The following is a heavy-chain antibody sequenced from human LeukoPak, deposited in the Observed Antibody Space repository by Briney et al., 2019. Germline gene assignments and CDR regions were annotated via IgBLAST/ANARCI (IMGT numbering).Heavy chain of an antibody. CDR3: ARDQGQVDYGDYGVDY. V-gene: IGHV3-48*04. CDR2: ISSSGSTI. D-gene: IGHD4-17*01. Sequence: GGSLRLSCAVSGITLSNYGMSWVRQAPGKGLEWVSYISSSGSTIYYADSVKGRFTISRDNAKNSLYLQMNSLRAEDTAVYYCARDQGQVDYGDYGVDYWGQGTLVTVSS. CDR1: GITLSNYG. J-gene: IGHJ4*02.